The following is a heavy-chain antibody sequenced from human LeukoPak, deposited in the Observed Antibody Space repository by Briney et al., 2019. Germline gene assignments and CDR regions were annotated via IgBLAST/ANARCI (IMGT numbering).Heavy chain of an antibody. Sequence: HSGGSLRLSCAASGFTFSSYWMSWVRQAPGKGLEWVANIKQDGSEKYYVDSVKGRFTISRDNAKNSLYLQMNSLRAEDTAVYYCAGVPFTVTTEDDAFDIWGQGTMVTVPS. CDR1: GFTFSSYW. J-gene: IGHJ3*02. CDR2: IKQDGSEK. V-gene: IGHV3-7*01. D-gene: IGHD4-11*01. CDR3: AGVPFTVTTEDDAFDI.